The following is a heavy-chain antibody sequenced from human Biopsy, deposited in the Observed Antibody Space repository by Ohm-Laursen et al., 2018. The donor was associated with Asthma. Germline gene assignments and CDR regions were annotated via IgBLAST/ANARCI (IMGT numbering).Heavy chain of an antibody. CDR3: ARAVDYSHYYGIDV. Sequence: SVKVSCKTSGYTFNSAGITWVRQAPGQGLEWMGWISVYNGNTKVAQKLQDRVTMITDTSTSTAYMELRSLRSDDAAVYFRARAVDYSHYYGIDVWGQGTTVTVS. D-gene: IGHD3-10*01. J-gene: IGHJ6*02. V-gene: IGHV1-18*01. CDR1: GYTFNSAG. CDR2: ISVYNGNT.